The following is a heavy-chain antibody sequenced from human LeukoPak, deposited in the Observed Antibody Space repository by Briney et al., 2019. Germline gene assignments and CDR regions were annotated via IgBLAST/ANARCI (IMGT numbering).Heavy chain of an antibody. CDR1: GFTVSSNY. CDR2: IYTGGNT. J-gene: IGHJ4*02. Sequence: PGGSLRLSCAASGFTVSSNYMSWVRQAPGNGLEWVSVIYTGGNTYYADSVKGRFTISRDNSKNTLYLQMNSLRAEDTAVYYCATRPYYSGSGTYGWGQGTLVTVSS. D-gene: IGHD3-10*01. CDR3: ATRPYYSGSGTYG. V-gene: IGHV3-66*01.